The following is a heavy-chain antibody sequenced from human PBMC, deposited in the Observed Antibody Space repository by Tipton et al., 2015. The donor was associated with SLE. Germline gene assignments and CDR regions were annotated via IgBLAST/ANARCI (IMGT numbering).Heavy chain of an antibody. CDR2: IYYSGST. D-gene: IGHD3-10*01. V-gene: IGHV4-30-4*01. CDR1: GGSISSGDYY. J-gene: IGHJ4*02. Sequence: LRLSCTVSGGSISSGDYYWSWIRQPPGKGLEWIGYIYYSGSTYYNPSLKSRITISVDTSKNQFSLKLSSVTAADTAVYYCARGSGVSVRRFDSWGQGILVTVSS. CDR3: ARGSGVSVRRFDS.